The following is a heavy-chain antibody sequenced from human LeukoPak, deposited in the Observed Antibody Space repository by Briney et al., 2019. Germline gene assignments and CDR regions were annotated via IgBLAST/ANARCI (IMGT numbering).Heavy chain of an antibody. V-gene: IGHV1-2*02. CDR1: GYTFTGYY. CDR2: INPNSGGT. D-gene: IGHD1-26*01. CDR3: ARGQFRVGATFLGY. J-gene: IGHJ4*02. Sequence: ASVKVSCKASGYTFTGYYMHWVRQAPGQGLEWMGWINPNSGGTNYAQKFQGRVTMTRDTSISTAYMELNRLGSDATAVYYCARGQFRVGATFLGYWGQGTLVTVSS.